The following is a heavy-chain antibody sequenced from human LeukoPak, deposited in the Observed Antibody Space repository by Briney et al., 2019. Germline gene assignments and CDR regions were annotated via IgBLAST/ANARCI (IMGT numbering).Heavy chain of an antibody. CDR3: AKVSYYYDSSGTDY. CDR1: GFTFSSYA. D-gene: IGHD3-22*01. J-gene: IGHJ4*02. V-gene: IGHV3-23*01. Sequence: GGSLRLSCAASGFTFSSYAMSWVRQAPGKGLEWVSAISGCGGSTYYADSVKGRFTISRDNSKNTLYLQMNSLRAENTAVYYCAKVSYYYDSSGTDYWGQGTLVTVSS. CDR2: ISGCGGST.